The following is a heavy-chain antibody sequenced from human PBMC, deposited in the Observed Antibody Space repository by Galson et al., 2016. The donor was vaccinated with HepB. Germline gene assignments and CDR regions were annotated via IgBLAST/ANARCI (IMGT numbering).Heavy chain of an antibody. Sequence: TLSLTCSVSGGSINSGSYFWSWIRQPAGRGLEWIGRTYTSGNTDYNPSLKRRITISVDTSKNQFSLSLTSVTAADTAVYYCARGNDYYWYFDLWGRGTLVTVSS. J-gene: IGHJ2*01. CDR2: TYTSGNT. CDR1: GGSINSGSYF. CDR3: ARGNDYYWYFDL. D-gene: IGHD4-11*01. V-gene: IGHV4-61*02.